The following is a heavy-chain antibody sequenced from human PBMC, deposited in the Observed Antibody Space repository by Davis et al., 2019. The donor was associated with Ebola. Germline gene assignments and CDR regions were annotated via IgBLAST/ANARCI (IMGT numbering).Heavy chain of an antibody. CDR1: RLTLSSCW. Sequence: PGGSLRLSCSASRLTLSSCWMSWVRQAPGKGLEWVANIKQDGSQKNYVDSVKGRFTISRDDAKNSLFLQMNSLRAEDTAMYYCAKDPFCKADIWGQGTMVTVSS. CDR3: AKDPFCKADI. J-gene: IGHJ3*02. V-gene: IGHV3-7*01. CDR2: IKQDGSQK. D-gene: IGHD2/OR15-2a*01.